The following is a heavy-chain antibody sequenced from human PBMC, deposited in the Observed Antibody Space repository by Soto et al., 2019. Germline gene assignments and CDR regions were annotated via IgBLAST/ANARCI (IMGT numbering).Heavy chain of an antibody. CDR1: GGTFGSYA. CDR2: IIPITGTA. V-gene: IGHV1-69*01. D-gene: IGHD2-2*01. Sequence: QVQLVQSGAEVKKPGSSVKVSCKASGGTFGSYAISWVRQAPGHGPEWMGGIIPITGTANYAQKFQGRVTITADESTSTASMQLSSLRYEDTAVYYCARSQGSSTSLEIYYYYYYGMDVWGQGTTVTVSS. J-gene: IGHJ6*02. CDR3: ARSQGSSTSLEIYYYYYYGMDV.